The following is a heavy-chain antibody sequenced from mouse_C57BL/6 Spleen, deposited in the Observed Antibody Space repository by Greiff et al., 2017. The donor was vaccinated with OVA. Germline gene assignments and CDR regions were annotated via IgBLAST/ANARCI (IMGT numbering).Heavy chain of an antibody. CDR2: IYPRDGST. V-gene: IGHV1-78*01. CDR1: GYTFTDHT. D-gene: IGHD2-2*01. CDR3: AREGVYYGYDRAMDY. Sequence: VQLQQSDAELVKPGASVKISCKVSGYTFTDHTIHWMKQRPEQGLEWIGYIYPRDGSTKYNEKFKGKATLTADKSSSTAYMQLNSLTSEDSAVYFCAREGVYYGYDRAMDYWGQGTSVSVSS. J-gene: IGHJ4*01.